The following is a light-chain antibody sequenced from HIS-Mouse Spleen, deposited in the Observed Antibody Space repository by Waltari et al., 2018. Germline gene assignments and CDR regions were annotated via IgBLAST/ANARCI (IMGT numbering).Light chain of an antibody. J-gene: IGLJ2*01. CDR1: SSDVGGYNY. V-gene: IGLV2-8*01. CDR2: EVS. Sequence: QSALTQPPSASGSPGQSVTISCTGTSSDVGGYNYVSWYQQHPGKAPKLMIYEVSKRPSRVPDRFSGSKSGNTASLTVSGLQAEDEADYYCSSYAGSNNSVFGGGTKLTVL. CDR3: SSYAGSNNSV.